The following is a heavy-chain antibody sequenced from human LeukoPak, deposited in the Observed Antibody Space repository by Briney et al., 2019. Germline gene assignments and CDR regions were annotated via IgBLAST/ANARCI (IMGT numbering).Heavy chain of an antibody. CDR2: INHSGST. Sequence: PSETLSLTCAVYGGSFSGYYWSWIRQPPGKGLDWIGEINHSGSTNYNPSLKSRVTISVDTSKNQFSLKLSSVTAADTAVYYCARAPGYSSGWYGARGTSRYFDYWGQGTLVTVSS. CDR1: GGSFSGYY. CDR3: ARAPGYSSGWYGARGTSRYFDY. J-gene: IGHJ4*02. V-gene: IGHV4-34*01. D-gene: IGHD6-19*01.